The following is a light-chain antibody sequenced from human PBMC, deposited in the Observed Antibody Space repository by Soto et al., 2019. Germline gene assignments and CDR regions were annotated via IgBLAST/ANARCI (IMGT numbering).Light chain of an antibody. CDR1: QGISSY. J-gene: IGKJ2*01. Sequence: AIRMTQSPSSLSASTGDRVTITCRASQGISSYLAWYQQKPGKAPKLLIYAASTLQSGVPSRFSGSGSGTDFTLTISCLQSEDFATYYCQHYNYWPHTFGQGTKLEIK. CDR3: QHYNYWPHT. V-gene: IGKV1-8*01. CDR2: AAS.